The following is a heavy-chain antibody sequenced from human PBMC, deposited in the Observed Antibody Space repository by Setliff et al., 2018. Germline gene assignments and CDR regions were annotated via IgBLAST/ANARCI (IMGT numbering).Heavy chain of an antibody. J-gene: IGHJ3*02. D-gene: IGHD3-22*01. V-gene: IGHV1-46*01. CDR2: XNXXXXXX. CDR1: GYTFTSHY. CDR3: ARDVFPYHYEGAFDI. Sequence: ASVKVSCKASGYTFTSHYMHWARQAPGLGLEWMGTXNXXXXXXXXAQKFXXRVTMTRDTSTSTVYMDMSSLRSEDTAVYYCARDVFPYHYEGAFDIWGQGTMVTVSS.